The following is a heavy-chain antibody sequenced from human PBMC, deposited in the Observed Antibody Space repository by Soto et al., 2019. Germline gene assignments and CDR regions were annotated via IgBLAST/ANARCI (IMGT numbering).Heavy chain of an antibody. V-gene: IGHV3-64D*06. CDR3: VKDRYVDY. Sequence: GGSLRLSCSVSGFIFSSSAMHWVRQAPGKGLEYVASISSEGASTYYTDSVKGRFIISRDNSKNTLYLQMSSLRAEDTAVYYCVKDRYVDYWGQGILVTVSS. CDR2: ISSEGAST. CDR1: GFIFSSSA. J-gene: IGHJ4*02.